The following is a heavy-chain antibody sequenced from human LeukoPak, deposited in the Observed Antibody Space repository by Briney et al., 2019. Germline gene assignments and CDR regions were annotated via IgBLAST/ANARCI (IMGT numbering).Heavy chain of an antibody. J-gene: IGHJ4*02. D-gene: IGHD3-22*01. V-gene: IGHV3-23*01. CDR3: ARDLSLIALTD. CDR1: GFTFSTHG. CDR2: ITGSGGST. Sequence: GGSLRLSCAASGFTFSTHGMNWVRQGPGKGLEWVSGITGSGGSTYYADSVKGRFTISRVNSKNTVYLQMNSLRAEDTAVYYCARDLSLIALTDWGQGTLVTVSS.